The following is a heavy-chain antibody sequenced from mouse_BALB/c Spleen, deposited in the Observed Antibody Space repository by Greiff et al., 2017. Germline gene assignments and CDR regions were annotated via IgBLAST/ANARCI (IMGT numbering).Heavy chain of an antibody. CDR1: GFTFSSYA. V-gene: IGHV5-6-5*01. J-gene: IGHJ3*01. CDR2: ISSGGST. Sequence: DVMLVESGGGLVKPGGSLKLSCAASGFTFSSYAMSWVRQTPEKRLEWVASISSGGSTYYPASVTGRFTISRDNARNILYLQMSSLRSEDTAMYYCARGVFITTVVEAYWGQGTLVTVSA. CDR3: ARGVFITTVVEAY. D-gene: IGHD1-1*01.